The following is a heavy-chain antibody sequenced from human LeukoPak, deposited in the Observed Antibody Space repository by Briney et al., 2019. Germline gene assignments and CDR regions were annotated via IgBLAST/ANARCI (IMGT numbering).Heavy chain of an antibody. CDR3: ATNYVQAPLGRGY. V-gene: IGHV4-34*01. CDR1: GGSFSGYY. CDR2: INHSGST. D-gene: IGHD2/OR15-2a*01. Sequence: SETLSLTCAVYGGSFSGYYWSWIRQPPGKGLEWIGEINHSGSTNYNPSLKSRVTISVDTSKNQFSLKLSSVTAADTAVYYCATNYVQAPLGRGYWGQGTLVTVSS. J-gene: IGHJ4*02.